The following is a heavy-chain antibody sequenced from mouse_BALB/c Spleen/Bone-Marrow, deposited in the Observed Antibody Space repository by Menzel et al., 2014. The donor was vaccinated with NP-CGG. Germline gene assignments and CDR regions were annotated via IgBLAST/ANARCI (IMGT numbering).Heavy chain of an antibody. D-gene: IGHD2-3*01. CDR3: ARGGLLRDMDF. CDR2: INPYNGDT. J-gene: IGHJ4*01. V-gene: IGHV1-20*02. CDR1: GYSFTGYF. Sequence: VQLQQSGPELVKPGASVKLSCKASGYSFTGYFMNWVMQSHGKSLEWIGRINPYNGDTFYNQRFKGKSTLTVDKSSSTAHMELRSLASEDSAVYYCARGGLLRDMDFWGQGASVTVSS.